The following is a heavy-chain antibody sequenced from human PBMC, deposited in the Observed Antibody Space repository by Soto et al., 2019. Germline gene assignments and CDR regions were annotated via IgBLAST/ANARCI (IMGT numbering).Heavy chain of an antibody. CDR2: IFGDDDK. V-gene: IGHV2-5*02. J-gene: IGHJ5*02. Sequence: QITLKESGPTLVKPTQTLTLTCTFSGFSLTTSGVGVDWIRQPPGKALEWLAFIFGDDDKRYSPSLKSRLTITKDTYKTQVVLTMTNMAPVNTASYYCAHRRAISTSRGWFDTWGQGSLVTVSS. CDR1: GFSLTTSGVG. CDR3: AHRRAISTSRGWFDT. D-gene: IGHD2-2*01.